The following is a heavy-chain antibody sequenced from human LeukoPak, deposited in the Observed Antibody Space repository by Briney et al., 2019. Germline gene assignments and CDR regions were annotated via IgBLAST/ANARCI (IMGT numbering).Heavy chain of an antibody. CDR1: GYSISSGYY. Sequence: PSETLSLTCTVSGYSISSGYYWGWIWQPPGKGLGWIGSIYHSGSTYYNPSLKSRVTISVDTSKNQFSLKLSSVTAADTAVYYCAKRYSGSYFDYWGQGTLVTVSS. V-gene: IGHV4-38-2*02. CDR3: AKRYSGSYFDY. D-gene: IGHD1-26*01. J-gene: IGHJ4*02. CDR2: IYHSGST.